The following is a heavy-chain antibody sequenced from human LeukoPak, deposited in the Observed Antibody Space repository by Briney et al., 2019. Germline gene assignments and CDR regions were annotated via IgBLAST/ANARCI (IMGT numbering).Heavy chain of an antibody. V-gene: IGHV3-48*03. CDR3: ARSVQWLPY. Sequence: PGGSLRLSCVASGFTFSSYEMNWLRQSPGKGLEWVSYISGSGTTMYYADSVKGRFTIFRDNAKNSLYLQMNSLRAEDTAIYYCARSVQWLPYWGQGTLVTVSS. D-gene: IGHD6-19*01. CDR2: ISGSGTTM. CDR1: GFTFSSYE. J-gene: IGHJ4*02.